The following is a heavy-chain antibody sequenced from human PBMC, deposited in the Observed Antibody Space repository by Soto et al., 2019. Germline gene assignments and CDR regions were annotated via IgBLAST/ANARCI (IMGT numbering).Heavy chain of an antibody. CDR2: ISAYNGNT. J-gene: IGHJ4*02. V-gene: IGHV1-18*04. Sequence: QVQLVQSGAEVNKPGASVTVSCKASGYTFTSYGITWVRQAPGQGLEWMGWISAYNGNTNSAQKLQDRVTMTTDTSASTAYMELRSLRSDDTAVYYCARDKGYYDIWSGYRSYYFEYWGQGTLVTVSS. CDR1: GYTFTSYG. CDR3: ARDKGYYDIWSGYRSYYFEY. D-gene: IGHD3-3*01.